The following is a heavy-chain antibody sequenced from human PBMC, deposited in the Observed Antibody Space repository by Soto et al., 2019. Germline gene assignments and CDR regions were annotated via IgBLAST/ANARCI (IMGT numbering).Heavy chain of an antibody. J-gene: IGHJ4*02. CDR2: IYYSGST. CDR1: GGSISSYY. Sequence: ETLSLTCTVSGGSISSYYWSWIRQPPGKGLEWIGYIYYSGSTNYNPSLKSRVTISVDTSKNQFSLKLSSVTAADTAVYYCARSEHYFDYWGQGTLVTVSS. V-gene: IGHV4-59*08. CDR3: ARSEHYFDY.